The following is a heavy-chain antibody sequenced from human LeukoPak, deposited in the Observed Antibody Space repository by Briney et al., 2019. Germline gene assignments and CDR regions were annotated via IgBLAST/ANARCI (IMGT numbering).Heavy chain of an antibody. J-gene: IGHJ1*01. D-gene: IGHD2-15*01. Sequence: PGRSLRLSCATSGFTFHTHAMHWARQAPGKGLEWLAVTSYDGIDTYYADSVKGRSTISRDNSKDTVSLQMNSLRLEDTAVYYCAKDSGYCSGGGCYYGYFQHWGQGTLVTVSS. V-gene: IGHV3-30*04. CDR3: AKDSGYCSGGGCYYGYFQH. CDR1: GFTFHTHA. CDR2: TSYDGIDT.